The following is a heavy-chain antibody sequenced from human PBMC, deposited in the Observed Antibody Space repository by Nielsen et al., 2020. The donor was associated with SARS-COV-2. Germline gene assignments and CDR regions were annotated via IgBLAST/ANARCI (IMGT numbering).Heavy chain of an antibody. J-gene: IGHJ4*02. CDR1: GGSFSGYY. Sequence: GSLRLSCAVYGGSFSGYYWSWIRQPPGKGLEWIGYIYYSGSTNYNPSLKSRVTISVDTSKNQFSLKLSSVTAADTAVYYCARGGFYYDSSGYYFDYWGQGTLVTVSS. CDR3: ARGGFYYDSSGYYFDY. V-gene: IGHV4-59*08. CDR2: IYYSGST. D-gene: IGHD3-22*01.